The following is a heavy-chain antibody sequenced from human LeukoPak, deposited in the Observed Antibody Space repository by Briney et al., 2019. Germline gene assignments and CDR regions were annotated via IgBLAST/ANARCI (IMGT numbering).Heavy chain of an antibody. J-gene: IGHJ4*02. Sequence: GGSLRLSCAASGFTFSSYAMHWVRQAPGKGLEWVAVISYDGSNKYYADSVKGRFTISRDNSKNTLYLQMNSLRAEDTAVYYCARDSPSPLYSSSSAFLYWGQGTLVTVSS. CDR1: GFTFSSYA. CDR2: ISYDGSNK. D-gene: IGHD6-6*01. V-gene: IGHV3-30*04. CDR3: ARDSPSPLYSSSSAFLY.